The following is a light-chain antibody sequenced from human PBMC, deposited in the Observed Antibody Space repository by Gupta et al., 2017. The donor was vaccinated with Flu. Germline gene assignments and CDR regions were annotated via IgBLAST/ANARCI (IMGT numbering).Light chain of an antibody. J-gene: IGKJ1*01. V-gene: IGKV4-1*01. CDR2: WAS. CDR3: QQENNTPWT. CDR1: QSGLDSSKNKNY. Sequence: SLGGRATINCKCSQSGLDSSKNKNYLAWYQQKPGQPPKLLIYWASTRESGVPDRFSGSGSGTDFTLTISSLQAEDVAVYYCQQENNTPWTFGQGTKVEIK.